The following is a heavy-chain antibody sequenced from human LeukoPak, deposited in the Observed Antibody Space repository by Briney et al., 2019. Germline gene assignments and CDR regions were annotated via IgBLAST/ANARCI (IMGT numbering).Heavy chain of an antibody. CDR2: ISAYNGNT. Sequence: ASVKVSCKASGYTFMNYGIIWVRQAPGQGLEWMGWISAYNGNTNFAQKLQDRVTMTTDTSTTTAYMELRSLRSDDTAVYCCARDSGNYYSPSDYWGQGTLVTVSS. V-gene: IGHV1-18*04. J-gene: IGHJ4*02. D-gene: IGHD1-26*01. CDR1: GYTFMNYG. CDR3: ARDSGNYYSPSDY.